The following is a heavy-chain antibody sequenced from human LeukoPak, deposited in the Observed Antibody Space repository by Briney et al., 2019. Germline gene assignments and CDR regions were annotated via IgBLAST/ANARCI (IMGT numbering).Heavy chain of an antibody. V-gene: IGHV3-11*01. J-gene: IGHJ4*02. Sequence: PGGSLRLSCAASGFTFSDYYMSWIRQAPGKGLEWVSYISSSGSTIYYADSVKGRFTISRDNAKNSLYLQMNSLRAEDTAVYYCASDPLGYCSSTSCPEDGYWGQGTLVTVSS. CDR2: ISSSGSTI. CDR1: GFTFSDYY. D-gene: IGHD2-2*01. CDR3: ASDPLGYCSSTSCPEDGY.